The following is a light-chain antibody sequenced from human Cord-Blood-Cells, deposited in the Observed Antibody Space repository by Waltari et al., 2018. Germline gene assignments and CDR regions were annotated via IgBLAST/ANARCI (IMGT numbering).Light chain of an antibody. CDR3: QQRSNWPPGIT. Sequence: EIVLTQSPATLSLSPGERATLSCRASQSVSSYLAWYQQKPGQAPRLLIYDASNRATXIPARFSGSGSVTDFTLTISSLEPEDFAVYYCQQRSNWPPGITFGPGTKVDIK. CDR2: DAS. CDR1: QSVSSY. J-gene: IGKJ3*01. V-gene: IGKV3-11*01.